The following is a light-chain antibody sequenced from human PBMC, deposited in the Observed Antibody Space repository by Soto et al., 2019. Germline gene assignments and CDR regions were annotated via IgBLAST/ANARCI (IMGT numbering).Light chain of an antibody. Sequence: QSVLTQPASVSGSPGQSIAISCTGTSSDVGAYDFVSWYQQHPDKAPKLLIYEVSNRPSGVSDRFSGSKSVNTATLPFSGLQVEDEADYSCIPNTTSNPRVFGPGTKVTAL. J-gene: IGLJ1*01. CDR1: SSDVGAYDF. CDR2: EVS. V-gene: IGLV2-14*03. CDR3: IPNTTSNPRV.